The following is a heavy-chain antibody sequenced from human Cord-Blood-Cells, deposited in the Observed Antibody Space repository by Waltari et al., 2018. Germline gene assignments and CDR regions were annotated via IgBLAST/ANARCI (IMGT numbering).Heavy chain of an antibody. D-gene: IGHD6-13*01. Sequence: QVQLQESGPGLVKPSETLSLTCAVSGYSISSGYYWGWIRQPPGKGLEWIGSIYHSGSTYYNPSLKSRVTISVDTSKNQFSLKLSSVTAADTAVYYCARALGLPGYSSSWYWFDPWGQGTLVTVSS. CDR1: GYSISSGYY. CDR2: IYHSGST. J-gene: IGHJ5*02. CDR3: ARALGLPGYSSSWYWFDP. V-gene: IGHV4-38-2*01.